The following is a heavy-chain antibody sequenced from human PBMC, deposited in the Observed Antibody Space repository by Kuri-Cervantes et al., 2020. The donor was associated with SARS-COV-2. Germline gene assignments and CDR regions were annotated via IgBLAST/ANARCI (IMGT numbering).Heavy chain of an antibody. CDR2: IYYSGST. V-gene: IGHV4-34*01. J-gene: IGHJ4*02. CDR1: GGSFSGYY. CDR3: ARGRMDYDFWSGYHTWSDY. D-gene: IGHD3-3*01. Sequence: SQTLSLTCAVYGGSFSGYYWSWIRQPPGKGLEWIGSIYYSGSTYYNPSLKSRVTISVDTSKNQFSLRLSSVTAADTAVYYCARGRMDYDFWSGYHTWSDYWGQGTLVTVSS.